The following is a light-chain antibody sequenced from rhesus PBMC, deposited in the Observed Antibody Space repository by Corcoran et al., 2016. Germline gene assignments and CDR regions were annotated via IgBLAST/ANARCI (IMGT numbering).Light chain of an antibody. CDR1: QSLLHSNGNTY. CDR2: GGS. Sequence: DIVMTQTPLSLPITPGEPASISCRSSQSLLHSNGNTYLHWYLQKPGQSPQLLIYGGSNRASGVPDRFSGSGSGTAFTLKISKVEAEDVGVYYCVQAIAFPLTFGGGTKVELK. CDR3: VQAIAFPLT. V-gene: IGKV2-72*02. J-gene: IGKJ4*01.